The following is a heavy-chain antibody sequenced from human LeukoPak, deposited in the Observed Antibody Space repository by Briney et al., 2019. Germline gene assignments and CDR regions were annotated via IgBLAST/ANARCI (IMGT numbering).Heavy chain of an antibody. Sequence: SVKVSCKASGGTFSSYAISWVRQAPGQGLEWMGGIIPIFGTANYAQKFQGRATITADESTSTAYMELSSLRSEDTAVYYCAREKVSYYDFWSGYYDYWGQGTLVTVSS. V-gene: IGHV1-69*13. D-gene: IGHD3-3*01. CDR2: IIPIFGTA. CDR1: GGTFSSYA. J-gene: IGHJ4*02. CDR3: AREKVSYYDFWSGYYDY.